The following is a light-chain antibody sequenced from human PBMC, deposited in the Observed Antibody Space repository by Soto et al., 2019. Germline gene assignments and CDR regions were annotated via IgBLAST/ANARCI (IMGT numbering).Light chain of an antibody. CDR1: QSINNNY. Sequence: EILLTQSPGTLSLSPGERATLSCRASQSINNNYLAWYQQKRGQAPMLLIYGGSSRATGIPDRFSASGSGTDFTRTLSRLVPEDFALCYCQQYDGSPRTFGQGTKVEI. CDR3: QQYDGSPRT. CDR2: GGS. J-gene: IGKJ1*01. V-gene: IGKV3-20*01.